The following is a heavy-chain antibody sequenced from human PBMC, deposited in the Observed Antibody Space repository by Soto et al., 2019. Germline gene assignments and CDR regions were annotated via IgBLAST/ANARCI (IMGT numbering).Heavy chain of an antibody. V-gene: IGHV4-39*01. CDR1: GGSISSSSYR. CDR2: IYYSGST. D-gene: IGHD3-3*01. Sequence: QMQLQESGPGLVKPSETLSLICTVSGGSISSSSYRWGWVRQPPGKGLEWIGTIYYSGSTHYNPSRKSRVTISVDTSKSQFSLMLNSVTAADTAVYYCATVDGLGVVTPFMDYWGQGTLVTVSS. CDR3: ATVDGLGVVTPFMDY. J-gene: IGHJ4*02.